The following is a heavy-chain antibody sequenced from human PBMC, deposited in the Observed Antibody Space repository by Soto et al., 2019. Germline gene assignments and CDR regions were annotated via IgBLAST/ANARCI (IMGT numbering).Heavy chain of an antibody. Sequence: SETLSLTCTVSGGCISSYYWSWIRQPPGKGLEWIGYIYYSGSTNYNPSLKSRVTISVDTSKNQFSPKLSSVTAADTAVYYCARSRIAAAGTDETYYYYYYMDVWGKGTTVTVSS. CDR1: GGCISSYY. J-gene: IGHJ6*03. D-gene: IGHD6-13*01. V-gene: IGHV4-59*08. CDR2: IYYSGST. CDR3: ARSRIAAAGTDETYYYYYYMDV.